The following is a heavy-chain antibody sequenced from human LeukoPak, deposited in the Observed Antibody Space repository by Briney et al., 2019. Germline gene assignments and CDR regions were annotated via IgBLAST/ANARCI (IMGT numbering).Heavy chain of an antibody. Sequence: SETLSLTCTVSGGSISSGDYYWSWIRQPPGKGLEWIGYIYYSGSTYYNPSLKSRVTISVDTSKNQFSPKLSSVTAADTAVYYCARARSNYYYYGMDVWGQGTTVTISS. J-gene: IGHJ6*02. CDR3: ARARSNYYYYGMDV. CDR2: IYYSGST. V-gene: IGHV4-30-4*01. CDR1: GGSISSGDYY.